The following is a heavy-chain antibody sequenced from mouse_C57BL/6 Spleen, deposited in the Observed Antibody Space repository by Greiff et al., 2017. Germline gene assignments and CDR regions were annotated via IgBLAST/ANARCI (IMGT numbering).Heavy chain of an antibody. CDR1: GYTFTSYG. CDR2: IYPRSGNT. V-gene: IGHV1-81*01. CDR3: AREGYGSSYEGYFDV. J-gene: IGHJ1*03. D-gene: IGHD1-1*01. Sequence: VQLQQSGAELARPGASVKLSCKASGYTFTSYGISWVKQRTGQGLEWIGEIYPRSGNTCSNEKFKGKDTLTADKSSSTAYMELRSLTAEDSAVYFCAREGYGSSYEGYFDVWGTGTTVTVSS.